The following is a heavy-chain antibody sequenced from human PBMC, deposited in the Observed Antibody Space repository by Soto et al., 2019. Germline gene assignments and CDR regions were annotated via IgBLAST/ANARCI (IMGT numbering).Heavy chain of an antibody. CDR1: GGSITNFH. CDR2: VYFSGST. D-gene: IGHD3-22*01. J-gene: IGHJ4*02. V-gene: IGHV4-59*01. Sequence: SGTLSLTCTVSGGSITNFHWSWIRQPPGKGLEWIGYVYFSGSTKYNPSFKSRVTMSIDTSKNEFSLRLISVTAADSAAYFCAAYDSEGYFDYWGQGALVTVSS. CDR3: AAYDSEGYFDY.